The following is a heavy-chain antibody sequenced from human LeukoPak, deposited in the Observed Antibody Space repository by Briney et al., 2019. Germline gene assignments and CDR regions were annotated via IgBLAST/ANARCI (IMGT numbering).Heavy chain of an antibody. CDR1: GFTFSSYW. V-gene: IGHV3-7*01. Sequence: PGGSLRLSCAASGFTFSSYWMSWVRQAPGKGLEWVANIKQDGSEKYYVDSVKGRFTISRDNAKNSLYLQMNSLRAEDTAVYYCARDMRFLEWLLLSPGAFDIWGQGTMVTVSS. J-gene: IGHJ3*02. CDR3: ARDMRFLEWLLLSPGAFDI. D-gene: IGHD3-3*01. CDR2: IKQDGSEK.